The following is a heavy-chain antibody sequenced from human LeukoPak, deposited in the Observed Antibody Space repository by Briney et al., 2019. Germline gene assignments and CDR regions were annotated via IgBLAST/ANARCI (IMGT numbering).Heavy chain of an antibody. J-gene: IGHJ6*03. CDR2: ITLSGGNT. CDR1: GFTFSSYY. D-gene: IGHD2-2*01. Sequence: GGSLRLSCAASGFTFSSYYMSWVRQAPGKGLEWVSSITLSGGNTFYADSVMGRFTVSRDNSKNTLYLQMNSLSAEATAVYYCAKRGNPAVGHHYLDVWGKGTTVSVSS. CDR3: AKRGNPAVGHHYLDV. V-gene: IGHV3-23*01.